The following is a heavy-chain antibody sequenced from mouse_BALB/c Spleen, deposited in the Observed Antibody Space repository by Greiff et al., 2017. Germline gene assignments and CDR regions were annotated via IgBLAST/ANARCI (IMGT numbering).Heavy chain of an antibody. V-gene: IGHV5-6-2*01. CDR1: GFTFSSYY. D-gene: IGHD2-1*01. CDR2: INSNGGST. J-gene: IGHJ1*01. CDR3: ARQALRYFDV. Sequence: EVKLMESGGGLVKLGGSLKLSCAASGFTFSSYYMSWVRQTPEKRLELVAAINSNGGSTYYPDTVKGRFTISRDNAKNTLYLQMSSLKSEDTALYYCARQALRYFDVWGAGTTVTVSS.